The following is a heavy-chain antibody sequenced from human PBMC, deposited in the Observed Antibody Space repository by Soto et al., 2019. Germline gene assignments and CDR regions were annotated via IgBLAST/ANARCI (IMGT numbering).Heavy chain of an antibody. V-gene: IGHV5-10-1*01. CDR3: ASPRAGYSYGHYYYYGMDV. Sequence: PGESLRIACKSSGHRFTSYWISWGRQMPGKGREWMGRIDPSDSYTNYSPSFQGHVTISADKSISTAYLQWSSLKASDTAMYCCASPRAGYSYGHYYYYGMDVWGQGTTVTVSS. J-gene: IGHJ6*02. D-gene: IGHD5-18*01. CDR1: GHRFTSYW. CDR2: IDPSDSYT.